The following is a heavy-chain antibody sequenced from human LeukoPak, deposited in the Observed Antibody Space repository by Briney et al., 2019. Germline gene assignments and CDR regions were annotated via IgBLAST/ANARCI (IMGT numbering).Heavy chain of an antibody. Sequence: ASVKVSCKASGYTFTSYYMHWVRQAPGQGLEWMGRIIPILGIANYAQKFQGRVTITADKSTSTAYMELSSLRSEDTAVYYCAASGLIMDWFDPWGQGTLVTVSS. CDR3: AASGLIMDWFDP. CDR1: GYTFTSYY. CDR2: IIPILGIA. D-gene: IGHD3-22*01. V-gene: IGHV1-69*02. J-gene: IGHJ5*02.